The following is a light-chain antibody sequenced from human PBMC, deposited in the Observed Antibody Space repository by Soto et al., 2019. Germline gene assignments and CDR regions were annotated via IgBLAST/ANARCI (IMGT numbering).Light chain of an antibody. V-gene: IGKV3-20*01. J-gene: IGKJ4*01. CDR1: QSVSSTY. CDR3: QQYRSSRAVT. Sequence: EIVLTQSPGTLSLSPGERATLSCRASQSVSSTYLACYQQKPGQAPSLLIDGAYSSATGIPDRFSGGGCGTDFTLTISRREPADYLVYYCQQYRSSRAVTFGGGTKVEIK. CDR2: GAY.